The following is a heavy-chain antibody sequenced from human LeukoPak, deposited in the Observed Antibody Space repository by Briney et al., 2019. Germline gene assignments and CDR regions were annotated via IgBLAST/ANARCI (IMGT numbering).Heavy chain of an antibody. D-gene: IGHD6-19*01. J-gene: IGHJ4*02. CDR2: IYYSGST. V-gene: IGHV4-59*01. Sequence: SETLSLTCTVSGGSISSYYWSWIRQPPGKGLEWIGYIYYSGSTNYNPSLKSRVTISVDTSKNQFSLKLSSVTAADTAVYYCARVIAVAGTPVYYFDYWGQGTLVTVSS. CDR3: ARVIAVAGTPVYYFDY. CDR1: GGSISSYY.